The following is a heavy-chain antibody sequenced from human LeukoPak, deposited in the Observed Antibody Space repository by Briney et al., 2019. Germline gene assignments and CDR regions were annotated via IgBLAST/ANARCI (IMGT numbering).Heavy chain of an antibody. Sequence: RPSETLSLTCTVSGGSISSYYWSWIRQPPGKGLEWIGYIYYSGSTSYNPSLKSRVTISVDTSKNQFSLKLSSVTAADTAVYYCVRGGSRAAATFDYWGQGTLVTVSS. CDR3: VRGGSRAAATFDY. D-gene: IGHD2-15*01. J-gene: IGHJ4*02. V-gene: IGHV4-59*01. CDR1: GGSISSYY. CDR2: IYYSGST.